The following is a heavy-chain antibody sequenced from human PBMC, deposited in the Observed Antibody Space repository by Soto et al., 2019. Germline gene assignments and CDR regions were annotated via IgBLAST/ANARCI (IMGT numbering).Heavy chain of an antibody. CDR2: IYYSGST. CDR1: GGSISSGDYY. V-gene: IGHV4-30-4*01. J-gene: IGHJ4*02. D-gene: IGHD3-22*01. CDR3: AGEVDYDSSASPTFDY. Sequence: PSETLSLTCTVSGGSISSGDYYWSWIRQPPGKGLEWIGYIYYSGSTYYNPSLKSRVTISVDTSKNQFSLKLSSATAADTAVYYCAGEVDYDSSASPTFDYWGQGTLVTVSS.